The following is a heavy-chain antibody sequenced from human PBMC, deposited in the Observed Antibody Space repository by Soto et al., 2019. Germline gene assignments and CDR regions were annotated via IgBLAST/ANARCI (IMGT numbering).Heavy chain of an antibody. V-gene: IGHV1-18*01. Sequence: QVQLVQSGAEVKKPGASVKVSCKASGYTFTNYGISWVRQAPGQGLEWMGWISAYNRNTNYAQKLQGRVTMTTDTSTRTAYMELRSLRSDDTDVYYCARLAARAEDWYFDLWGRGTLVTVSS. CDR3: ARLAARAEDWYFDL. CDR1: GYTFTNYG. J-gene: IGHJ2*01. CDR2: ISAYNRNT. D-gene: IGHD6-6*01.